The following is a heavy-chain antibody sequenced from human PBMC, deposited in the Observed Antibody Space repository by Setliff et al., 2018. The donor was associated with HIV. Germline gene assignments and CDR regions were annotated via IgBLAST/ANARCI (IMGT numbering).Heavy chain of an antibody. Sequence: SETLSLTCTVSGYSISTSSWWGWVRQSPGRGLQWIGSIYHGGSVYYSPSLQSRVTISLDRSKNQFSLNMISVTAADSAIYFCARGIRMLLDSNRGVYTHDAFDLWGQGTTVTVSS. V-gene: IGHV4-38-2*02. CDR2: IYHGGSV. D-gene: IGHD3-10*01. CDR1: GYSISTSSW. CDR3: ARGIRMLLDSNRGVYTHDAFDL. J-gene: IGHJ3*01.